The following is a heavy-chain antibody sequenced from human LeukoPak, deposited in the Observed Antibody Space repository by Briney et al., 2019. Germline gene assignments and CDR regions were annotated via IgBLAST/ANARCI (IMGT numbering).Heavy chain of an antibody. D-gene: IGHD3-22*01. CDR2: INPNSGGT. J-gene: IGHJ4*02. Sequence: GASVKVSCKASGYTFTGYYMHWVRQAPGQGLEWMGRINPNSGGTNYAQKFQGRVTMTRDTSISTAYMELSRLRSDDTAVYYCARGIHHYDSSGYYLDYWGQGTLVTVSS. CDR3: ARGIHHYDSSGYYLDY. V-gene: IGHV1-2*06. CDR1: GYTFTGYY.